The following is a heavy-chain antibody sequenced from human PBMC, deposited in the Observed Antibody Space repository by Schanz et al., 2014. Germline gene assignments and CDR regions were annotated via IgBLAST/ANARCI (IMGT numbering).Heavy chain of an antibody. CDR1: RYTFNTYG. J-gene: IGHJ5*02. V-gene: IGHV1-18*01. D-gene: IGHD3-22*01. CDR2: IIPILGIA. Sequence: QGQLVQSGPEVKEPGASVKVSCEASRYTFNTYGLNWVRQAPGQGLEWMGRIIPILGIANYAQKFQGRVTLTTDTSTSTAYMELRNLRSDDTAVYYCAREVGLYDRGWFDPWGQGTLVTVSS. CDR3: AREVGLYDRGWFDP.